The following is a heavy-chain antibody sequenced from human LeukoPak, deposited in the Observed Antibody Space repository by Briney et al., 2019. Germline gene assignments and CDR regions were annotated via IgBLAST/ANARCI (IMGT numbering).Heavy chain of an antibody. Sequence: PSETLSLTCIVSGGSFSSSYWSWIRQPPGKGLEWIAYIYSNGNTNSNPSLKSRVTIAVDTPQSQFSLKLSSVTAADTAVYYCARGLVGLTPHAGVFQIWGQGTKVTVSS. CDR2: IYSNGNT. CDR1: GGSFSSSY. J-gene: IGHJ3*02. V-gene: IGHV4-59*01. CDR3: ARGLVGLTPHAGVFQI. D-gene: IGHD1-26*01.